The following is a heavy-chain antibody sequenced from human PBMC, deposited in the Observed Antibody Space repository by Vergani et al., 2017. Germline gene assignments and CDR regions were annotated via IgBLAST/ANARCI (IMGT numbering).Heavy chain of an antibody. CDR3: ASMRHPYSSGGNYYYGMDV. CDR2: IYSGGST. J-gene: IGHJ6*02. CDR1: GFTVSSNY. Sequence: EVQVVETGGGLVQPGGSLRLSCAASGFTVSSNYMSWVRQAPGKGLEWVSVIYSGGSTYYADSVKGRFIISRDNAKNSLYLQMNSLRAEDTAVYYCASMRHPYSSGGNYYYGMDVWGQGTTVTVSS. V-gene: IGHV3-66*01. D-gene: IGHD6-19*01.